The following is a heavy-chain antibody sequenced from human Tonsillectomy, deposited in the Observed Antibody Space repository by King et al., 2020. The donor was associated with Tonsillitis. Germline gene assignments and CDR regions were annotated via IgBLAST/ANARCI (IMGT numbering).Heavy chain of an antibody. Sequence: VQPVESGGGLVKPGGSLRLSCAASGFTFSTYSMNWVRQAPGKGLEWVSSISSTSTYIYYADSVKGRYTISRDNAKNSLYLQMNSLRAEDTAVYYCARILPSSCLGSIGYWGQGTLVTVSS. D-gene: IGHD3-10*01. V-gene: IGHV3-21*01. CDR2: ISSTSTYI. CDR1: GFTFSTYS. CDR3: ARILPSSCLGSIGY. J-gene: IGHJ4*02.